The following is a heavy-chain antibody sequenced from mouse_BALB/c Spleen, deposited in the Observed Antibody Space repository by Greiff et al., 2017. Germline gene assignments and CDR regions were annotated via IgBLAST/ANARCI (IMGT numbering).Heavy chain of an antibody. CDR3: AREDWDGFAY. J-gene: IGHJ3*01. CDR2: IYPSDSYT. Sequence: QVQLQQPGAELVRPGASVKLSCKASGYTFTSYWINWVKQRPGQGLEWIGNIYPSDSYTNYNQKFKDKATLTVDKSSSTAYMQLSSPTSEDSAVYYCAREDWDGFAYWGQGTLVTVSA. V-gene: IGHV1-69*02. CDR1: GYTFTSYW. D-gene: IGHD4-1*01.